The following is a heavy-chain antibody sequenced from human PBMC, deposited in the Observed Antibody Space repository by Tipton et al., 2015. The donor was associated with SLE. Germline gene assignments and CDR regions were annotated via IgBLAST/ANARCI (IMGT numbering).Heavy chain of an antibody. CDR2: INHSGST. Sequence: TLSLTCAVYGGSFSGYYWSWIRQPPGKGLEWIGEINHSGSTNYNPSPKSRVTISVDTSKNQFSLKLSSVTAADTAVYYCARGGRAPLRSSWSNAFDIWGQGTMVTVSS. D-gene: IGHD6-13*01. J-gene: IGHJ3*02. CDR1: GGSFSGYY. V-gene: IGHV4-34*01. CDR3: ARGGRAPLRSSWSNAFDI.